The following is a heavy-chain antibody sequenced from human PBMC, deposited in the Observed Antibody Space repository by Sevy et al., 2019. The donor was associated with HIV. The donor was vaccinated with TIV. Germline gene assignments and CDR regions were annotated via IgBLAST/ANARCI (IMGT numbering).Heavy chain of an antibody. Sequence: AGSLRLSCEASGFTFSSHWMSWVRQAPGKALEWVANIQRDGTDEHYVDSVKGRFTVSRDNGKNSLFLQLNTLRTEDTAVYYCARGPNLPSSNYWFDYWGQGTLVTVSS. J-gene: IGHJ4*02. V-gene: IGHV3-7*01. CDR3: ARGPNLPSSNYWFDY. CDR1: GFTFSSHW. D-gene: IGHD4-4*01. CDR2: IQRDGTDE.